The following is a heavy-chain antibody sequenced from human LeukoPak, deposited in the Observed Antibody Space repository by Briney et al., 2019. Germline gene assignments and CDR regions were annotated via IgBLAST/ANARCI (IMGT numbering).Heavy chain of an antibody. J-gene: IGHJ3*02. Sequence: ASVKVSCKASGQSLTGYYMHWVRQAPGQGLEWMGRINPNSGGTNYAQKFQGRVTMTRDTSISTAYMELSRLRSDDTAVYYCARADSSGEDAFDIWGQGTMVTVSS. CDR2: INPNSGGT. D-gene: IGHD3-22*01. CDR1: GQSLTGYY. CDR3: ARADSSGEDAFDI. V-gene: IGHV1-2*06.